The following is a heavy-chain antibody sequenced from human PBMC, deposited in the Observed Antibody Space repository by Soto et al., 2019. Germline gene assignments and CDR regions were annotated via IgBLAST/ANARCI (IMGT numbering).Heavy chain of an antibody. CDR1: GGTFSSYA. Sequence: QVQLVQSGAEVKKPGSSVKVSCKASGGTFSSYAISWVRQAPGQGLEWMGGIIPIFGTANYAQKFQGRVTITADESTSTAYMELSSLRSEDTAVYYCARDPRSYYDFWSGYQTEYYYYGMDVWGQGTTVTVSS. CDR2: IIPIFGTA. CDR3: ARDPRSYYDFWSGYQTEYYYYGMDV. J-gene: IGHJ6*02. D-gene: IGHD3-3*01. V-gene: IGHV1-69*12.